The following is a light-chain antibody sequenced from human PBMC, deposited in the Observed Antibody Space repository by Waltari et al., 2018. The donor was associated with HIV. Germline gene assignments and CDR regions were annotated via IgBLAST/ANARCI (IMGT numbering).Light chain of an antibody. Sequence: EIVLTQSPGTLSLSPGERATLSCRASQSVSSSYLTWYQQKPGQAPRLLIYGAFSRATCIPDRFSGSGSGTDFTLTISRLEPEDFAVYYCQQYGSSGLFTFGPGTRVDIK. CDR1: QSVSSSY. CDR3: QQYGSSGLFT. CDR2: GAF. J-gene: IGKJ3*01. V-gene: IGKV3-20*01.